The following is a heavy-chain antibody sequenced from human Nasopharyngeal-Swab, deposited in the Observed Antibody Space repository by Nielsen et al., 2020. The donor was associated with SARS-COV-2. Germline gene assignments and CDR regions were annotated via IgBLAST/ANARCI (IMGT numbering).Heavy chain of an antibody. CDR1: GYTLTELS. V-gene: IGHV1-24*01. D-gene: IGHD1-7*01. J-gene: IGHJ4*02. CDR2: FDPEDGET. Sequence: SVKVSCKVSGYTLTELSMHWVRQAPGKGLEWMRGFDPEDGETIYAQKFQGRVTMTEDTSTDTAYMELSSLRSEDTAVYYCATDFVSGTYRLDYWGQGTLVTVSS. CDR3: ATDFVSGTYRLDY.